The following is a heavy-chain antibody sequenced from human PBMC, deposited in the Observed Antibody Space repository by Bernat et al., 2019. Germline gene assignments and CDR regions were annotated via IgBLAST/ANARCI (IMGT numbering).Heavy chain of an antibody. Sequence: EVQLVESGGGLVKPGGSLRLSCAASGFTFSNAWMSWVRQAPGKGLEWVGRIKSKTDGGTTDYAAPVKGRFTISRDDSKNTLYLQMNSLKTEDTAVYYCTTHTITLSGSYPTNWFDPWGQGTLVTVSS. CDR2: IKSKTDGGTT. J-gene: IGHJ5*02. D-gene: IGHD1-26*01. V-gene: IGHV3-15*01. CDR3: TTHTITLSGSYPTNWFDP. CDR1: GFTFSNAW.